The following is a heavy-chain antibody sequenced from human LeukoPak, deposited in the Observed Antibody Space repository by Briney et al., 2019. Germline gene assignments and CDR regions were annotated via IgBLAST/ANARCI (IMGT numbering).Heavy chain of an antibody. Sequence: GGSLRLSCAASGFSLSAYGVHWARQAPGKGLEWVAVIWYDGTSKDYADSVKGRFTFSRDNSKNTLYLQMNSLTVEDTAVYYCARSQSSSLIDYWGQGTLVTVSS. D-gene: IGHD6-13*01. J-gene: IGHJ4*02. CDR1: GFSLSAYG. CDR2: IWYDGTSK. CDR3: ARSQSSSLIDY. V-gene: IGHV3-33*01.